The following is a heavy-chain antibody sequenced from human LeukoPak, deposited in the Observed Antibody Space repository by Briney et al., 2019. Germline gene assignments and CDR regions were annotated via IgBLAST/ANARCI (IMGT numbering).Heavy chain of an antibody. CDR3: ARDLIRGYSGYDSGYFDY. CDR2: ISAYNGNT. CDR1: GYTFTSYG. J-gene: IGHJ4*02. V-gene: IGHV1-18*01. Sequence: ASVKVSCKASGYTFTSYGISWVRQAPGQGLEWMGWISAYNGNTNYAQKLQGRVTMTTDTSTSTAYMELRSLRSDDTAVYYCARDLIRGYSGYDSGYFDYWGQGTLVTVSS. D-gene: IGHD5-12*01.